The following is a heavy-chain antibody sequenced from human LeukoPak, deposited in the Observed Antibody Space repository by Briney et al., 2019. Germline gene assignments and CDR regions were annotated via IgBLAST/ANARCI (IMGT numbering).Heavy chain of an antibody. J-gene: IGHJ5*02. Sequence: ASVKVSCKASRYTFTSYDINWVRQATGQGLEWMGWMNPNSGNTGYAQKFQGRVTMTRNTSISTAYMELSSLRSEDTAVYYCARGLIETQGLVIKSVLLWFGELSPWGQGTLVTVSS. CDR3: ARGLIETQGLVIKSVLLWFGELSP. CDR2: MNPNSGNT. CDR1: RYTFTSYD. D-gene: IGHD3-10*01. V-gene: IGHV1-8*01.